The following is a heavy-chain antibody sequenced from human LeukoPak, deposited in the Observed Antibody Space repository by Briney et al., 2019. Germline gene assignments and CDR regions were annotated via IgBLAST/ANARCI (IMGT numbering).Heavy chain of an antibody. CDR1: GFTFSSYA. D-gene: IGHD3-3*01. Sequence: GGSLRLTCAASGFTFSSYAMSWVRQAPGKGLEWVSAISGSGGSTYYADSVKGRFTISRDNSKNTLYLQMNSLRAEDTAVYYCAKGTITIFGVVISRRRFNWFDPWGQGTLVTVSS. J-gene: IGHJ5*02. CDR2: ISGSGGST. CDR3: AKGTITIFGVVISRRRFNWFDP. V-gene: IGHV3-23*01.